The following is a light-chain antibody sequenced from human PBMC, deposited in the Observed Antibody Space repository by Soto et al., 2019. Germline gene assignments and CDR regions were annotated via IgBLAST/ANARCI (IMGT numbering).Light chain of an antibody. V-gene: IGKV3-11*01. CDR2: DAS. J-gene: IGKJ3*01. CDR3: QQRSNWPLT. Sequence: EIVLTQSPDTLSLSPGESATLSCRASQGIGRYLAWFQQKPGQAPRLLIYDASTRATGIPARFSGSGSGTDFTLTIIGLEPEDFAVYYCQQRSNWPLTFGPGTKVEIK. CDR1: QGIGRY.